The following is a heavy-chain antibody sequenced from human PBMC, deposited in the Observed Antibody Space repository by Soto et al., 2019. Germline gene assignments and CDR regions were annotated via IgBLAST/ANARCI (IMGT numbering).Heavy chain of an antibody. CDR3: ARDLGYYDFWSGPKTRDYYYGMDV. CDR1: GGSISSYY. CDR2: IYYSGST. J-gene: IGHJ6*02. D-gene: IGHD3-3*01. V-gene: IGHV4-59*01. Sequence: PSETLSLTCTVSGGSISSYYWSWIRQPPGKGLEWIGYIYYSGSTNYNPSLKSRVTISVDTSKNQFSLKLSSVTAADTAVYYCARDLGYYDFWSGPKTRDYYYGMDVWGQGTTVTVSS.